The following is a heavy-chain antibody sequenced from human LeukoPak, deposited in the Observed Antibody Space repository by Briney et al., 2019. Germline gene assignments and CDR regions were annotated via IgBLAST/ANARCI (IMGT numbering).Heavy chain of an antibody. J-gene: IGHJ3*02. CDR2: INPSGGST. Sequence: RASVKVSCKASGYTFTSYYMHWVRQAPGQGLEWMGIINPSGGSTSYAQKFQGRVTMTRDTSTSTVYMELSSLRSEDTAVYCCARDKDIVVVPAAAPFDIWGQETMVTVSS. D-gene: IGHD2-2*01. V-gene: IGHV1-46*01. CDR3: ARDKDIVVVPAAAPFDI. CDR1: GYTFTSYY.